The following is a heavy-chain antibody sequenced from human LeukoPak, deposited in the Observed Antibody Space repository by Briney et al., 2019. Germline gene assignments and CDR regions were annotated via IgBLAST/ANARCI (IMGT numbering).Heavy chain of an antibody. V-gene: IGHV4-59*11. CDR3: ARGAAVAGMTYYYYYYMDV. J-gene: IGHJ6*03. CDR1: GGSISSHY. D-gene: IGHD6-13*01. Sequence: SETLSLTCTVSGGSISSHYWSWIRQPPGKGLEWIGYIYYSGSTNYNPSLKSRVTISVDTSKNQFSLKLSSVTAADTAVYYCARGAAVAGMTYYYYYYMDVWGKGTTVTVSS. CDR2: IYYSGST.